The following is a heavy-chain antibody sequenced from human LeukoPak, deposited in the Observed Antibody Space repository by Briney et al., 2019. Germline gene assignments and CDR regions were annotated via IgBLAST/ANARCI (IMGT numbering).Heavy chain of an antibody. V-gene: IGHV4-4*07. CDR3: ARVYSGYDLPGSLANYYFDY. CDR1: GGSISSYY. CDR2: FYSGGSA. D-gene: IGHD5-12*01. J-gene: IGHJ4*02. Sequence: SETLSLTCTVSGGSISSYYWSWIRQPAGKGLEWIGRFYSGGSADYNPSLKSRVTMSVDTSKNQFSLKLSSVTTADTAVYYCARVYSGYDLPGSLANYYFDYWGQGTLVTVSS.